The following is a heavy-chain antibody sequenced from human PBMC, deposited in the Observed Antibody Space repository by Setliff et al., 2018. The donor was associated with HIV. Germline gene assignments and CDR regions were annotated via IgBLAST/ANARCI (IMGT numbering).Heavy chain of an antibody. CDR2: INPAGNPT. J-gene: IGHJ5*02. Sequence: ASVKVSCKASGYTFTSDYIHGVRKAPGQGLEWMGIINPAGNPTSYPQKFQGRLTMTRDTATNTVYMELSSLTSEDTAVYYCAKDIPAPAINSCRIKNWFDPWGEGTLVTVSS. CDR3: AKDIPAPAINSCRIKNWFDP. CDR1: GYTFTSDY. V-gene: IGHV1-46*01. D-gene: IGHD2-15*01.